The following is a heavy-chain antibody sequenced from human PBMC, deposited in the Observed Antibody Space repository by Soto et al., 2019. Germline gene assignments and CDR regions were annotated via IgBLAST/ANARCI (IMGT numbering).Heavy chain of an antibody. CDR3: AQSGDILTGYYLEYYFDY. J-gene: IGHJ4*02. Sequence: QVQLVESGGGVVQPGRSLRLSCAASGFTFSSYGMHWVRQAPGKGLEWVAVISYDGSNKYYADSVKGRFTISRDNSKNTLYLQMNSLRAEDTAVYYCAQSGDILTGYYLEYYFDYWGQGTLVTVSS. V-gene: IGHV3-30*18. D-gene: IGHD3-9*01. CDR1: GFTFSSYG. CDR2: ISYDGSNK.